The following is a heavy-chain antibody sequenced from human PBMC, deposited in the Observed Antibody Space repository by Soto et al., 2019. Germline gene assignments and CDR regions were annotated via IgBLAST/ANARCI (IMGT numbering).Heavy chain of an antibody. CDR1: GFTFTTYW. CDR2: IKQDGSEK. CDR3: VRERYSCPF. V-gene: IGHV3-7*03. J-gene: IGHJ4*02. Sequence: PGGSLRLSCAASGFTFTTYWMSWVRQAPGKGLEWVAHIKQDGSEKYYVDSVKGRFTISRDNAKNSLYLQMNSLRAEGTAVYYCVRERYSCPFWGRGTLVTVSS. D-gene: IGHD5-12*01.